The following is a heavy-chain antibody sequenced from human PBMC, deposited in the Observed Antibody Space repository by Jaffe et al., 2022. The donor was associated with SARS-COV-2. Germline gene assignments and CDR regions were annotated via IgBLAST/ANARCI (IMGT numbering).Heavy chain of an antibody. CDR2: IIPILGIA. D-gene: IGHD2-15*01. V-gene: IGHV1-69*08. J-gene: IGHJ4*02. Sequence: QVQLVQSGAEVKKPGSSVKVSCKASGGTFSSYTISWVRQAPGQGLEWMGRIIPILGIANYAQKFQGRVTITADKSTSTAYMELSSLRSEDTAVYYCARDLGSGGSCFFSECRDPPVIWGQGTLVTVSS. CDR1: GGTFSSYT. CDR3: ARDLGSGGSCFFSECRDPPVI.